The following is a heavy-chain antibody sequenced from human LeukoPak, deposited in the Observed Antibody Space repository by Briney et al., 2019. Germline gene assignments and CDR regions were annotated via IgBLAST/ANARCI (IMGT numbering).Heavy chain of an antibody. Sequence: PGGSLRLSCAASGFTLSDHYMDWVRQAPGEGLEWVGCSRNKANSYTTEYAASVKGRFTISRDDSKNSLYLQMNSLDSEDTAVYYCARPQVGATRYFQHWGQGTLVTVSS. CDR1: GFTLSDHY. J-gene: IGHJ1*01. V-gene: IGHV3-72*01. D-gene: IGHD1-26*01. CDR3: ARPQVGATRYFQH. CDR2: SRNKANSYTT.